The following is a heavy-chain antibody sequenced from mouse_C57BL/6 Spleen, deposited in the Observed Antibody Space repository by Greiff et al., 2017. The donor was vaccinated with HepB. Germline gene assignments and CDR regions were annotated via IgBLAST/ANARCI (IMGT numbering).Heavy chain of an antibody. Sequence: EVKLVESGGGLVQPGGSLSLSCAASGFTFTDYYMSWVRQPPGKALEWLGFIRNKANCYTTEYSASVKVRFTISSDNSQSILYLQMNALRAEDSATYYCASSLYDYDAWFAYWGQGTLVTVSA. D-gene: IGHD2-4*01. V-gene: IGHV7-3*01. CDR1: GFTFTDYY. CDR3: ASSLYDYDAWFAY. CDR2: IRNKANCYTT. J-gene: IGHJ3*01.